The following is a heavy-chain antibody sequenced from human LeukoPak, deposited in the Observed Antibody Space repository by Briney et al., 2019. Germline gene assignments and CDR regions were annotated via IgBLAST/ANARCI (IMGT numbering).Heavy chain of an antibody. Sequence: KPSETLSLTCTVSGGSISSYYWSWIRQPAGKGLEWIGRIYTSGSTNYNPSLKSRVTMSVDTSKNQFSLKLSSVTAADTAVYYCARENTFGGNYYFDYWGQGTLVTVSS. CDR1: GGSISSYY. V-gene: IGHV4-4*07. CDR3: ARENTFGGNYYFDY. CDR2: IYTSGST. D-gene: IGHD3-16*01. J-gene: IGHJ4*02.